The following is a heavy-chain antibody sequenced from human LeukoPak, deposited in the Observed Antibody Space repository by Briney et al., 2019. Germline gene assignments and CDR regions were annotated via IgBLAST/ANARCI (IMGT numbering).Heavy chain of an antibody. CDR1: DDSISNYY. V-gene: IGHV4-59*01. CDR2: FYNSGRS. D-gene: IGHD3-16*01. CDR3: TRGAGWLIDY. Sequence: SETLSLTCTVSDDSISNYYRGWIRQPPGKGLEWIGYFYNSGRSTYNPSLKSRVTISADTSKNHFSLKLNSVTTADTAVYYCTRGAGWLIDYWGQGILVTVSS. J-gene: IGHJ4*02.